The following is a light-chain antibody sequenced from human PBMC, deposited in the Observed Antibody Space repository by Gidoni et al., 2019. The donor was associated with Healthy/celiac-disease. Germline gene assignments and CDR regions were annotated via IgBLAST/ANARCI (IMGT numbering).Light chain of an antibody. CDR1: QSVSSN. Sequence: LVMTQSPATLSLSPGERATLSCRASQSVSSNLAWYQQKPGQAPRLLIYGASTRATGIPARFSGSGSGTEFTLTISSLQSEDFAVYYCQQYNNWPRTFGQGTKVEIK. V-gene: IGKV3-15*01. J-gene: IGKJ1*01. CDR2: GAS. CDR3: QQYNNWPRT.